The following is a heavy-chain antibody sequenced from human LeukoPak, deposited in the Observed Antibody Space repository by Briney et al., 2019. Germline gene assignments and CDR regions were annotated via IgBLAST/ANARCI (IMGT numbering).Heavy chain of an antibody. D-gene: IGHD3-22*01. CDR1: GGSISSYY. V-gene: IGHV4-4*07. CDR3: ARDGKYYYDSSGYYYFDY. Sequence: SETLSLTCTVSGGSISSYYWSWIRQPAGKGLEWIGRIYTSGSTNYNPSLKSRVTMSVDTSKNQFSLKLSSVTTADTAVYYCARDGKYYYDSSGYYYFDYWGQGTLVTVSS. CDR2: IYTSGST. J-gene: IGHJ4*02.